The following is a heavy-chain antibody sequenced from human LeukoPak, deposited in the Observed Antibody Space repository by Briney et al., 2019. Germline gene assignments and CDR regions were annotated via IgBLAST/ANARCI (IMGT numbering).Heavy chain of an antibody. V-gene: IGHV4-61*01. CDR2: IYYSGST. Sequence: SETLSLTCTVSGGSVSSGSYYWSWIRQPPGKGLEWIRYIYYSGSTNYNPSLKSRVTISVDTSKNQFSLKLSSVTAADTAVYYCATYYYDSSGYYYFDYWGQGTLVTVSS. CDR1: GGSVSSGSYY. D-gene: IGHD3-22*01. CDR3: ATYYYDSSGYYYFDY. J-gene: IGHJ4*02.